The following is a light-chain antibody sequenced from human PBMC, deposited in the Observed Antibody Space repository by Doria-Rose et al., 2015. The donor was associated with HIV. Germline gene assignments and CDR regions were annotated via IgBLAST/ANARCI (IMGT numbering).Light chain of an antibody. CDR3: QQYYSYPPT. Sequence: AIRVTQSPSSLSASTGDRVTITCRASQDISNYLAWYQQKPGKAPKLLIYAASTLQSGVPSRFSGSGSGTDFTLTISYLQSEDFATYYCQQYYSYPPTLGQGTKVEVK. CDR2: AAS. J-gene: IGKJ1*01. CDR1: QDISNY. V-gene: IGKV1-8*01.